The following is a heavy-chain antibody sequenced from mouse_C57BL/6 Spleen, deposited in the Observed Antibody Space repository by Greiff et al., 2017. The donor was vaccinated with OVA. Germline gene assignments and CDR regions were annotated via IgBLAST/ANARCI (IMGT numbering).Heavy chain of an antibody. CDR1: GFNIKDYY. CDR3: ASRVSNYELY. Sequence: EVQLQQSGAELVKPGASVKLSCTASGFNIKDYYMHWVKQRPEQGLEWIGRIDPEDGETKYAPKFQGKATITAEPSSNTAYLQLSSLTSDATAVYFCASRVSNYELYWGQGTLVTVSA. CDR2: IDPEDGET. J-gene: IGHJ3*01. D-gene: IGHD2-5*01. V-gene: IGHV14-2*01.